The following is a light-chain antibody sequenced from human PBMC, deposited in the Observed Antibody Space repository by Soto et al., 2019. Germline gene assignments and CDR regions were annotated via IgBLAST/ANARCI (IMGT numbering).Light chain of an antibody. CDR1: SSDVGAYNH. Sequence: QSALTQPPSASGSPGQSVTISCTGTSSDVGAYNHVSWYQQHPGKAPKLMMYDVTTRPSGVPDRFSGSKSGNTASLTVSGLQAEDEADYFCSSYTGSDHLVFGGGTKRTVL. CDR2: DVT. V-gene: IGLV2-8*01. CDR3: SSYTGSDHLV. J-gene: IGLJ2*01.